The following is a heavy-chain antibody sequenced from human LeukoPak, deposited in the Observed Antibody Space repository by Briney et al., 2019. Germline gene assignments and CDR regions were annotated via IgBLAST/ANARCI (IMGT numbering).Heavy chain of an antibody. CDR3: ARASRWGDLSLGY. J-gene: IGHJ4*02. CDR2: ISYSGTT. CDR1: GGSITNYY. V-gene: IGHV4-59*06. Sequence: PSETLSLTCTVSGGSITNYYWSWIRQPPGKGLEWIGYISYSGTTYYNPSLKSRVTISVGTYKNHFSLELSSVTAADTAVYYCARASRWGDLSLGYWGQGTLVTVSS. D-gene: IGHD3-16*02.